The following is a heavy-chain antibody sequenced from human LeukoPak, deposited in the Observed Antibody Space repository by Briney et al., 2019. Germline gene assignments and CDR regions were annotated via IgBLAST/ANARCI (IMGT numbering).Heavy chain of an antibody. D-gene: IGHD1-7*01. J-gene: IGHJ4*02. CDR3: ARGSRELYYFDY. Sequence: SETLSLTCTVSGGSVSSGDYCWGWIRQPPGKGLEWIGTIYYSGSTYYNPSLKSRVTISIDTSKKQFSLKLRYVTAADTAAYYCARGSRELYYFDYWGQGTLVTVSS. V-gene: IGHV4-39*07. CDR1: GGSVSSGDYC. CDR2: IYYSGST.